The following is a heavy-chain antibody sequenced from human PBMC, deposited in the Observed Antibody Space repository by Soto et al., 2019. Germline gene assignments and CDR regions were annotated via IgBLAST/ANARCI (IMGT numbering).Heavy chain of an antibody. D-gene: IGHD3-10*01. CDR1: GFSLSTSEVG. CDR3: AHRRGLLEAVANWFDP. CDR2: IYWNDDK. V-gene: IGHV2-5*01. J-gene: IGHJ5*02. Sequence: QITLKESGPTLVKPTQTLTLTCTFSGFSLSTSEVGVGWIRQPPGKALEWLALIYWNDDKRYSPSLKSRLTISKDTSKSHVVLAMTNMDPVDTATYYCAHRRGLLEAVANWFDPWGQGTLVTVSS.